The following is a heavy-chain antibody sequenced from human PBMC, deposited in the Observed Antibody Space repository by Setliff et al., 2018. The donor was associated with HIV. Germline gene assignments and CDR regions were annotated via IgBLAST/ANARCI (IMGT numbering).Heavy chain of an antibody. CDR1: GGSISSGGYY. CDR2: IYYSGST. Sequence: KPSETLSLTCTVSGGSISSGGYYWSWIRHHPGKGLEWIGYIYYSGSTYFNPSLKSRVTISVDTSKNHFSLKLSSVTPADTAVYFCARGLTKKRVGAGGGSFNWFDPWGQGTLVTVSS. CDR3: ARGLTKKRVGAGGGSFNWFDP. V-gene: IGHV4-31*03. J-gene: IGHJ5*02. D-gene: IGHD2-15*01.